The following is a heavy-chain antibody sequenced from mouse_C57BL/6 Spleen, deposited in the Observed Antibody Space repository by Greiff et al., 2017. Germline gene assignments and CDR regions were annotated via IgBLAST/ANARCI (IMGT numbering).Heavy chain of an antibody. D-gene: IGHD2-1*01. CDR3: VRGPIYYGNYDAMDY. J-gene: IGHJ4*01. CDR2: IRSKSSNYAT. Sequence: EVKLVESGGGLVQPKGSLKLSCAASGFTFNTYAMHWVRQAPGKGLEGVARIRSKSSNYATYYADSVKDRFTISRDDSQSMLYLQMNNLKTEDTAMYYCVRGPIYYGNYDAMDYWGQGTSITVSS. V-gene: IGHV10-3*01. CDR1: GFTFNTYA.